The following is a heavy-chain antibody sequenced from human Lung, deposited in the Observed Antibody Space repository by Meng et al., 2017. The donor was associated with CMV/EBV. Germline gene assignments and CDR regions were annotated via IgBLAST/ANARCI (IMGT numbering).Heavy chain of an antibody. V-gene: IGHV2-5*02. CDR2: IYCDDDK. CDR3: ALFTESWFDP. CDR1: GFAHSTSEVG. Sequence: QIILQEPGPTLVKPTPTRTLTCTFSGFAHSTSEVGLGLIRQPPGKALEWLAVIYCDDDKRYSPALNSRLTITTDTSKHQVVLTSTNMDPVDTATYYCALFTESWFDPWGQGTLVTVSS. J-gene: IGHJ5*02.